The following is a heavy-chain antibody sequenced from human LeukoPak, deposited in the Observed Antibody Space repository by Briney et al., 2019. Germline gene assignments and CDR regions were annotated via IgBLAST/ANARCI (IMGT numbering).Heavy chain of an antibody. CDR3: ARGWIHLDY. Sequence: SETLSLTCTVSGGSISSYYWSWIRQPPGKGLEWIGYIYYSGSTNYNPSLKSRVTISVDTSKNQFSLKLSSVTAADTAVYYCARGWIHLDYWGQGALVTVSS. J-gene: IGHJ4*02. CDR2: IYYSGST. V-gene: IGHV4-59*01. CDR1: GGSISSYY. D-gene: IGHD5-18*01.